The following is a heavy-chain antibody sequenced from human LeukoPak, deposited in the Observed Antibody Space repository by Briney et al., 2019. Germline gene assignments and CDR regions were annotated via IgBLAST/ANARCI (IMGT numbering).Heavy chain of an antibody. CDR3: ARTRRDYYSYYGMNV. Sequence: GRSLRLSCEASGFTFSNYGIHWVRQAPGKGLEWVARISNDGGSKLYGDSVKGRFTISRDNSKNTMFMQMNRLRGADSAVYYCARTRRDYYSYYGMNVWGQGTTVTVSS. J-gene: IGHJ6*02. CDR2: ISNDGGSK. CDR1: GFTFSNYG. V-gene: IGHV3-30*03.